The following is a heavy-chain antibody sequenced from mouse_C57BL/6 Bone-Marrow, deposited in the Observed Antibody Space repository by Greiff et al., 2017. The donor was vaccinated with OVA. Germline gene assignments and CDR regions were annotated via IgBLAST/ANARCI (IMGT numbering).Heavy chain of an antibody. Sequence: QVQLQQPGAELVKPGASVKLSCKASGYTFTSYWMQWVKQRPGQGLEWIGEIDPSDSYTNYNQKFKGKATLTVDTSSRTAYMQLSSLTSEDSAVYYCARSQWDYYGSSYGYAMDYWGQGTSVTVSS. CDR3: ARSQWDYYGSSYGYAMDY. J-gene: IGHJ4*01. CDR2: IDPSDSYT. V-gene: IGHV1-50*01. D-gene: IGHD1-1*01. CDR1: GYTFTSYW.